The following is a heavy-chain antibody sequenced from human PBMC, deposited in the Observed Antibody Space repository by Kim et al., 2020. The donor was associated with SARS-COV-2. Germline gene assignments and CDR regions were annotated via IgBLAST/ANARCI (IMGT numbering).Heavy chain of an antibody. CDR2: INHSGST. CDR3: ARAPSLSITMIVVVTKGDAFDI. J-gene: IGHJ3*02. V-gene: IGHV4-34*01. D-gene: IGHD3-22*01. Sequence: SETLSLTCAVYGGSFSGYYWSWIRQPPGKGLEWIGEINHSGSTNYNPSLKSRVTISVDTSKNQFSLKLSSVTAADTAVYYCARAPSLSITMIVVVTKGDAFDIWGQGTMVTVSS. CDR1: GGSFSGYY.